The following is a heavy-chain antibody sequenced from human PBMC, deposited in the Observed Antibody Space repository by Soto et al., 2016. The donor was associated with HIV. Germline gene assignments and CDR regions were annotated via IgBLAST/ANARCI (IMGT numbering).Heavy chain of an antibody. Sequence: QVQVVQSGAKVKKPGASVKVSCKASGYYFTAYFMHWVRQAPGQGLEWMGGIIPILAIANYAQKFQGRVTITADKSTSTAYMELSSLRSEDTAVYYCARAPXGYSYGYFDYWGQGTLVTVSS. CDR1: GYYFTAYF. CDR2: IIPILAIA. J-gene: IGHJ4*02. CDR3: ARAPXGYSYGYFDY. V-gene: IGHV1-69*10. D-gene: IGHD5-18*01.